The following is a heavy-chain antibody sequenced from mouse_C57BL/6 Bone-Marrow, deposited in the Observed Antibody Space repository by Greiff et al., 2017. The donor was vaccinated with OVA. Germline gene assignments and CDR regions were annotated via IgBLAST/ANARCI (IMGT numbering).Heavy chain of an antibody. CDR3: ATGYYGSKDFDY. Sequence: EVKLQESGPGLVKPSQSLSLTCSVPGYSITSGYYWNWIRQFPGNKLEWMGYISYDGSNNYNPSLKNRISITRDTSKNQFFLKLNSVTTEDTATYYCATGYYGSKDFDYWGQGTTLTVSS. J-gene: IGHJ2*01. V-gene: IGHV3-6*01. CDR1: GYSITSGYY. D-gene: IGHD1-1*01. CDR2: ISYDGSN.